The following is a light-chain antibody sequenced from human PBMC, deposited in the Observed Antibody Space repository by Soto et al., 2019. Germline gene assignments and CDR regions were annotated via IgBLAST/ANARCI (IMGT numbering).Light chain of an antibody. J-gene: IGKJ4*01. Sequence: DIQMTQSPSSLSAFVGDRVTITCQASQDISNYFNWYQQKSVKAPKLLIYDASNLATGVPSRFSGSGSGTDFTLTISSLEPEDFAVYYCQQRNKWPPVTFGGGTRVEIK. V-gene: IGKV1-33*01. CDR3: QQRNKWPPVT. CDR2: DAS. CDR1: QDISNY.